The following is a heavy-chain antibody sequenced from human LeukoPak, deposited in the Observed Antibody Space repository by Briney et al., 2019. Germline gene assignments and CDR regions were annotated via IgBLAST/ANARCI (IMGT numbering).Heavy chain of an antibody. CDR2: ISGDGGST. Sequence: GGSLRLSCAASGFTFDDYAMHWVRQAPGKGLEWVSLISGDGGSTYYADSVKDRFTISRDNSKKSLYLQMNSLRTEGTALYYCAKQVPRNPTTIFGVVTPGHFDYWGQGTLVTVSS. CDR3: AKQVPRNPTTIFGVVTPGHFDY. J-gene: IGHJ4*02. D-gene: IGHD3-3*01. CDR1: GFTFDDYA. V-gene: IGHV3-43*02.